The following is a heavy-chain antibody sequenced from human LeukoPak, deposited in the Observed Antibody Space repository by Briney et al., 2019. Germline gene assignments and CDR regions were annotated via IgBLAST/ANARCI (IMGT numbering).Heavy chain of an antibody. J-gene: IGHJ4*02. CDR2: INTNTGNP. V-gene: IGHV7-4-1*02. D-gene: IGHD3-16*01. Sequence: GASVKVSCKASGYTFTSYAMNWVRQAPGQGLEWMGWINTNTGNPTYAQGFTGRFVFSLDTSVSTAYLQISSLKAEDTAVYYCARQVPALIQYSFPSWRQAPLLPVSS. CDR1: GYTFTSYA. CDR3: ARQVPALIQYSFPS.